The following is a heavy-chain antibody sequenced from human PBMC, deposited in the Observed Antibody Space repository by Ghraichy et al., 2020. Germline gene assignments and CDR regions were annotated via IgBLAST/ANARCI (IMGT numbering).Heavy chain of an antibody. CDR3: TRSLGYSSGYLFFAY. D-gene: IGHD3-22*01. CDR1: GFTFGDYA. V-gene: IGHV3-49*03. J-gene: IGHJ4*02. Sequence: GGSLRLSCTASGFTFGDYAMSWFRQAPGKGLEWVGFIRSKAYGGTTEYAASVKGRFTISRDDSKSIAYLQMNSLKTEDTAVYYCTRSLGYSSGYLFFAYWGQGTLVTVSS. CDR2: IRSKAYGGTT.